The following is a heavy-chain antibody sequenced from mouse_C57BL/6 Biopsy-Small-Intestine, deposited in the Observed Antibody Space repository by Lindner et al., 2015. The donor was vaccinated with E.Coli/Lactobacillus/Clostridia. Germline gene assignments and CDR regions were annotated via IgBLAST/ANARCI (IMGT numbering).Heavy chain of an antibody. CDR2: IYPGGGYT. V-gene: IGHV1-63*01. J-gene: IGHJ2*01. Sequence: VQLQESGAELVKPGTSVKMSCKASGYTFTNYWIGWAKQRPGHGLEWIGDIYPGGGYTNYNEKFKGKATLTADKSSSTAYMQFSSLTSEDSAIYYCARGGDYFDYWGQGTTLTVSS. CDR1: GYTFTNYW. CDR3: ARGGDYFDY.